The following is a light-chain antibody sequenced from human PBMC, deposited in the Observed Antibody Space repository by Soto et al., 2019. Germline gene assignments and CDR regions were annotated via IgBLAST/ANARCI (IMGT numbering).Light chain of an antibody. V-gene: IGKV3-20*01. Sequence: EIVLTQSPGTLSLSPGERATLSCRASQSLSNIYLAWYQQKPGQAPRVLIYGVSTRATGIPDRCSGSGSGTDFTLTISRLEPEDFAVYYCQQYGTLPFTFGPGTKVDIK. CDR1: QSLSNIY. CDR2: GVS. CDR3: QQYGTLPFT. J-gene: IGKJ3*01.